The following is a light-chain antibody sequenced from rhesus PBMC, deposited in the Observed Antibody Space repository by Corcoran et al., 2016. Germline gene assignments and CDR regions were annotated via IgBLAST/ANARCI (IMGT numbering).Light chain of an antibody. CDR3: QETSNLWT. J-gene: IGKJ1*01. CDR1: QSVSSY. V-gene: IGKV3-31*02. Sequence: EIVMTQSPATLSLSPGETATISCRTSQSVSSYLAWYQQKQGQAPRLLIYGASSRATGIPDRFSGSGSVTDFTLTISSLEPEDFAVYYWQETSNLWTFGQGTKVEIK. CDR2: GAS.